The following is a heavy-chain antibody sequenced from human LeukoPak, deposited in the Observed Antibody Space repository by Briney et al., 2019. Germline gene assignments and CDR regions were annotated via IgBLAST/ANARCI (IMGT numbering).Heavy chain of an antibody. D-gene: IGHD4-17*01. Sequence: SETLSLTCAVYGGSFSGYYWSWIRQPPGKGLEWIGEINHSGSTNYNPSLKSRVTISVDTSKNQFSLKLSSVTAADTAVYYCARYGADDYGDYMDAFDIWGQGTMATVSS. CDR1: GGSFSGYY. J-gene: IGHJ3*02. CDR2: INHSGST. V-gene: IGHV4-34*01. CDR3: ARYGADDYGDYMDAFDI.